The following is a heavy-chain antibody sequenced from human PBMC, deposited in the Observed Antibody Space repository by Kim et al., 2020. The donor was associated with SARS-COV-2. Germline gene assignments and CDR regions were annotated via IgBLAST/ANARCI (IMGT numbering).Heavy chain of an antibody. Sequence: LKRRVTISVDTSKNQFSLKLSSVTAADTAVYYCARAVTMVRGVIDYFDYWGQGTLVTVSS. J-gene: IGHJ4*02. V-gene: IGHV4-31*02. CDR3: ARAVTMVRGVIDYFDY. D-gene: IGHD3-10*01.